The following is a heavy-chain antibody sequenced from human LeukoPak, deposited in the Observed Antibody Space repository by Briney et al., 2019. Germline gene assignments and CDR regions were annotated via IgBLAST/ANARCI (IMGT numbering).Heavy chain of an antibody. J-gene: IGHJ4*02. CDR3: VRDIGDFWSGYYRY. CDR2: IYTSGIT. V-gene: IGHV4-61*02. CDR1: GGSISSGSYY. Sequence: SQTLSLTCTVSGGSISSGSYYWSWIRQPAGRGLEWIGRIYTSGITNYNPSLKSRVTISVDTSKNQFSLKLSSVTAADTAVYYCVRDIGDFWSGYYRYWGQGTLVTVSS. D-gene: IGHD3-3*01.